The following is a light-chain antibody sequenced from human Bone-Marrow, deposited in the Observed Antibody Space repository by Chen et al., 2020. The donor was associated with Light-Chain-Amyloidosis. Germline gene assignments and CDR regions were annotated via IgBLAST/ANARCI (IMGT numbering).Light chain of an antibody. CDR3: QQSYSTPYS. J-gene: IGKJ2*03. Sequence: DIQMTQSPSSLSASVGDRVTVTCRASQSISWNLNWYQQKPGKAPKVLIYAASSLQSGVPSRFSGSGSGTDFTLTISSLQPEDFATDYCQQSYSTPYSFGQGTKLEIK. CDR1: QSISWN. CDR2: AAS. V-gene: IGKV1-39*01.